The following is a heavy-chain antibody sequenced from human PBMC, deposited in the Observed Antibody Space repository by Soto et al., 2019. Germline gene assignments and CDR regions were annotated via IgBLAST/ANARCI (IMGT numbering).Heavy chain of an antibody. J-gene: IGHJ6*03. V-gene: IGHV1-18*01. Sequence: AASVKVSCKASGYTFTSYGISWVRQAPGQGLEWMGWISAYNGNTNYAQKLQGRVTMTTDTSTSTAYMELRSLRSDDTAVYFCARGSRSVYRSASYYFPLYSYYYMDVWGKGTAVTVSS. CDR2: ISAYNGNT. D-gene: IGHD3-10*01. CDR3: ARGSRSVYRSASYYFPLYSYYYMDV. CDR1: GYTFTSYG.